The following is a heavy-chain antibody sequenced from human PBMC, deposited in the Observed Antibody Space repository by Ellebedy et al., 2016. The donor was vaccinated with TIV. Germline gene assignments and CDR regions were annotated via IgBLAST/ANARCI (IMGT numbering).Heavy chain of an antibody. CDR2: INPAGVST. D-gene: IGHD3-9*01. V-gene: IGHV1-46*04. Sequence: AASVKVSCKASGDTFTGHYVHWVRQAPGQGLEWMGVINPAGVSTDYSQKLRGRLTLTRDTSTSTVYMELSSLKADDTAVYYCAREYNVKMTGLHYGALDIWGQGTMVTVSS. CDR1: GDTFTGHY. CDR3: AREYNVKMTGLHYGALDI. J-gene: IGHJ3*02.